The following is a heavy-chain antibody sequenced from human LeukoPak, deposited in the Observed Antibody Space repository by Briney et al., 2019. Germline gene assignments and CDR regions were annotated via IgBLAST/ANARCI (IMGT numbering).Heavy chain of an antibody. D-gene: IGHD6-6*01. CDR3: ARDSVWNREQLVLWYFDL. V-gene: IGHV4-61*08. J-gene: IGHJ2*01. Sequence: SETLSLTCTVSGGSISSGGYYWSWIRQHPGKGLEWIGYIYYSGSTNYNPSLKSRVTISVDTSKNQFSLKLSSVTAADTAVYYCARDSVWNREQLVLWYFDLWGRGTLVTVSS. CDR1: GGSISSGGYY. CDR2: IYYSGST.